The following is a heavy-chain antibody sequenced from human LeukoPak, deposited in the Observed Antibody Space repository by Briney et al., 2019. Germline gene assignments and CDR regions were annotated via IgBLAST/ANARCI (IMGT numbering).Heavy chain of an antibody. Sequence: GASVKVSCKASGYTFTTYAIHWVRQAPGQRLEWMGWINAGNGNTKYSQKFQGRVTFTRDTSASTAYMELSSLRSEDTAVYYCARSGSGSVDWFDPWGQGTLVTVSS. CDR1: GYTFTTYA. V-gene: IGHV1-3*01. CDR3: ARSGSGSVDWFDP. J-gene: IGHJ5*02. D-gene: IGHD3-10*01. CDR2: INAGNGNT.